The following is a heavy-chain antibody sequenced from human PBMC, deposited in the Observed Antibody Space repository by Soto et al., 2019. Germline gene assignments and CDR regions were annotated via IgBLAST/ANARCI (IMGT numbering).Heavy chain of an antibody. J-gene: IGHJ5*02. Sequence: QVQLQESGPGLVKPSGTLSLTCAVSSGSISSSNWWSWVRQPPGKGLEWIGEIYHSGSTNYNPSLKSRVTISVDKSKNQFSLKLSSVTAADTSVYYCARFGILTGYGNWFDPWGQGTLVTVSS. CDR1: SGSISSSNW. CDR2: IYHSGST. CDR3: ARFGILTGYGNWFDP. V-gene: IGHV4-4*02. D-gene: IGHD3-9*01.